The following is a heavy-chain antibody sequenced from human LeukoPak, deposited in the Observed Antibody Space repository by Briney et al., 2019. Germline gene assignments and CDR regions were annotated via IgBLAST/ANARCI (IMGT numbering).Heavy chain of an antibody. J-gene: IGHJ4*02. CDR3: AKGRYSDYDDPFDY. CDR2: LSGSGGST. Sequence: GGSLRLSCAASGCTFSSYAMTWVRQAPGQGLEWVSTLSGSGGSTYYADSVKGRFTISRDNSKSTRHLQMSSLRAEDTAIYYCAKGRYSDYDDPFDYWGQGTLVIVSS. D-gene: IGHD5-12*01. CDR1: GCTFSSYA. V-gene: IGHV3-23*01.